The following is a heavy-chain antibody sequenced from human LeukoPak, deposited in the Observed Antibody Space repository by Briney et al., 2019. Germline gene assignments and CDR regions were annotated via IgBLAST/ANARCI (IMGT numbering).Heavy chain of an antibody. CDR3: ARGIGFWSGYRPPYGMDV. CDR1: GFTFSSYW. CDR2: IKQDGSEK. J-gene: IGHJ6*02. Sequence: GGSLRLSCAASGFTFSSYWMSWVRQAPGKGLEWVANIKQDGSEKYYVDSVKGRFTISRDNAKNSLYLQMNSLRAEDTAVYYCARGIGFWSGYRPPYGMDVWGQGTTVTVSS. D-gene: IGHD3-3*01. V-gene: IGHV3-7*01.